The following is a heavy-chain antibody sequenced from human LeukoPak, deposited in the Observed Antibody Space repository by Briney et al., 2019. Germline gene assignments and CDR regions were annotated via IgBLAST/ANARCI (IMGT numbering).Heavy chain of an antibody. CDR3: ARDVDGDYGGYYFDY. CDR2: IYYTGST. Sequence: SETLSLTCTVSGGSISSYYWSWIRQPPGKGLEWIGYIYYTGSTNYNPSLKSRVTISVDTSKNQFSLKLSSVTAADTAVYYCARDVDGDYGGYYFDYWGQGTLVTVSS. CDR1: GGSISSYY. D-gene: IGHD4-23*01. J-gene: IGHJ4*02. V-gene: IGHV4-59*01.